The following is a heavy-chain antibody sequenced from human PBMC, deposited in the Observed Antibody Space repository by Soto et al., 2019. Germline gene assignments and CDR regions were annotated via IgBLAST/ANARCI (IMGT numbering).Heavy chain of an antibody. CDR1: GYTFTSFG. J-gene: IGHJ4*02. D-gene: IGHD1-1*01. Sequence: GASVKVSCKASGYTFTSFGINWVRQAPGQGLEWMGWISASNGDTGYAQKFQGRVTITTDTPTSTAYVELRSLRSDDTAMYYCARDPPGLEVDEYWGQGTLVTVSS. CDR2: ISASNGDT. V-gene: IGHV1-18*01. CDR3: ARDPPGLEVDEY.